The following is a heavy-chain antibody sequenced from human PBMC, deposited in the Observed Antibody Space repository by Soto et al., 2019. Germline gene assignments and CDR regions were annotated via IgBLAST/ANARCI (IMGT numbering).Heavy chain of an antibody. V-gene: IGHV4-30-2*01. J-gene: IGHJ6*02. Sequence: QLQLQESGSGLVKPSQTLSLTCAVSGGSISSGGYSWSWIRQPPGKGLEWIGYIYHSGSTSYKPCLKSRVTISVDRSKNQFSLKLSSVTAADTAVYYCARRRGFPYYYGMDVWGQGTTVTVSS. CDR2: IYHSGST. CDR3: ARRRGFPYYYGMDV. D-gene: IGHD5-12*01. CDR1: GGSISSGGYS.